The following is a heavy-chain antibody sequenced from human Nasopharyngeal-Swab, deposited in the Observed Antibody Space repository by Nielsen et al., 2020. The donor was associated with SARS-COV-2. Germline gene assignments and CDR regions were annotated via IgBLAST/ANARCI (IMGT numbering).Heavy chain of an antibody. J-gene: IGHJ6*02. CDR2: ISDGGGST. CDR1: GFTFSYYA. V-gene: IGHV3-23*01. CDR3: AKVLAAAVAYYYGMDV. Sequence: EGSLRLSCADTGFTFSYYAMNWVRQAPGKGLEWVSGISDGGGSTSYADSAKGRFTISRDNSKKTLYLQMNSLTAEDTAVYYCAKVLAAAVAYYYGMDVWGQGTTVTVSS. D-gene: IGHD6-13*01.